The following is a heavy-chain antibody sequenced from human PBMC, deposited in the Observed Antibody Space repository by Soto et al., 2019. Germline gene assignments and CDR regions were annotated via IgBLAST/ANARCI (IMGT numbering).Heavy chain of an antibody. J-gene: IGHJ4*02. CDR2: VIPIFGTT. D-gene: IGHD3-10*01. CDR1: GGIFSDYA. CDR3: ARQMNRGVIFDY. V-gene: IGHV1-69*13. Sequence: SVKVSCKTSGGIFSDYALSCVRQSPGQGLEWMGRVIPIFGTTIYAQKFHGRVTITADESTSTAFMELSSLRSEDTAVYYCARQMNRGVIFDYWGQGTLVTVSS.